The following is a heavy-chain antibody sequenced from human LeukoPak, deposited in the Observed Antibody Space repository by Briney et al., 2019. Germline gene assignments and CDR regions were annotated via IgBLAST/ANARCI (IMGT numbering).Heavy chain of an antibody. J-gene: IGHJ4*02. Sequence: PGGSLRLSCAASGFTFSRNAMSWVRQAPGRGLEWVSVISGSGSSTYYADSVKGRFTISSDNSKNTLYLQMNSLRAEDAAVYYCAKDPLWFGELLTYYFDYWGQGTLVTVSS. CDR1: GFTFSRNA. CDR3: AKDPLWFGELLTYYFDY. CDR2: ISGSGSST. D-gene: IGHD3-10*01. V-gene: IGHV3-23*01.